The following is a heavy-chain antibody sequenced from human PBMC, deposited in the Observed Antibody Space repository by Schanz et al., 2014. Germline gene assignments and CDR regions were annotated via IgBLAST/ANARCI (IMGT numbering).Heavy chain of an antibody. Sequence: QVQLVESGGGVVQPGRSLRLSCAASGFTFSSYAMHWVRQAPGKGLEWVALISFDGKKTFYTDSVKGRFTISRDNSKNTVHLQLNSLRNEDTAVYYCASARCFTCPDYWFAPWGQGTLVTVSS. J-gene: IGHJ5*02. CDR1: GFTFSSYA. CDR2: ISFDGKKT. V-gene: IGHV3-30*04. D-gene: IGHD3-16*01. CDR3: ASARCFTCPDYWFAP.